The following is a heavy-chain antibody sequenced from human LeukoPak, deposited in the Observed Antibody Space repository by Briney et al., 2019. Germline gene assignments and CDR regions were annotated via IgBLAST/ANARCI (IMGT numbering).Heavy chain of an antibody. D-gene: IGHD5-12*01. CDR2: ISSSSNTI. J-gene: IGHJ4*02. CDR1: GFTFSSYS. CDR3: ARDILTKQAYSGYDN. V-gene: IGHV3-48*02. Sequence: GGSLRLSCAASGFTFSSYSMNWVRQAPGKGPEWVSYISSSSNTIYYADSVKGRFTISRDNAKNSLYLQMNSLRDEDTAVYYCARDILTKQAYSGYDNWGQGTLVTVSS.